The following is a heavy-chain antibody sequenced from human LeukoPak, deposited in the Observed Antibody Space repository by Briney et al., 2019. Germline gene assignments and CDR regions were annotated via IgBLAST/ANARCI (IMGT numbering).Heavy chain of an antibody. CDR1: GFTFSSYW. Sequence: GGSLRLSCAASGFTFSSYWMSWVRQAPGKGPEWVANIKQDGSEKYYVDSVKGRFTISRDNAKNSLYLQMNSLRAEDTAVYYCASGRGYSYGYIRGYFDYWGQGTLVTVSS. D-gene: IGHD5-18*01. CDR2: IKQDGSEK. CDR3: ASGRGYSYGYIRGYFDY. J-gene: IGHJ4*02. V-gene: IGHV3-7*01.